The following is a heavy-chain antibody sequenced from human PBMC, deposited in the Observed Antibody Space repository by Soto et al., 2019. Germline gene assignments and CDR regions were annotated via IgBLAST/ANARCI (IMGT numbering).Heavy chain of an antibody. CDR1: GYTFTSFG. Sequence: QVQLVQSGAEVQKPGASVKVSCKATGYTFTSFGIIWVRQAPGQGLERMGWISAYNGNTNYAENLQGRVTMTSDTSTSTAYMELRSLRSDDTAVYYCARDHRGGTYAFEIWGQGTMVTVSS. D-gene: IGHD2-15*01. V-gene: IGHV1-18*01. CDR3: ARDHRGGTYAFEI. J-gene: IGHJ3*02. CDR2: ISAYNGNT.